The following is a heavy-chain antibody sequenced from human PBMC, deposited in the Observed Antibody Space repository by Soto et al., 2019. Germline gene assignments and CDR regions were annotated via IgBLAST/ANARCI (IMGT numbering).Heavy chain of an antibody. Sequence: VSKRVSWTAAGGNFIDYGRSWVRKKTGKGLEWVTDISNRGSNIYYADSVKGRFTISRDNAKNTLYLQMNSLIAEDTAVYYCAKVPDIVVVPAAMPGLYFQHWGQGTLVTVSS. V-gene: IGHV3-23*01. J-gene: IGHJ1*01. CDR1: GGNFIDYG. D-gene: IGHD2-2*01. CDR3: AKVPDIVVVPAAMPGLYFQH. CDR2: ISNRGSNI.